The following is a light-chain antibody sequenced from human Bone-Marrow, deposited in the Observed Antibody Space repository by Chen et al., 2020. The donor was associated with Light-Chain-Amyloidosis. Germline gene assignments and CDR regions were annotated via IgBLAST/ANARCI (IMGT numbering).Light chain of an antibody. J-gene: IGLJ2*01. Sequence: SSDPTQPPSVAVSPGQTARSTCPGDDLPTKYAYWYQQKPGQAPGLVIHRDTERPSGISERFSGSSSGTTATLTISGVQAEDEADYHCQSADSSGTYEVIFGGGTKLTVL. CDR1: DLPTKY. CDR3: QSADSSGTYEVI. V-gene: IGLV3-25*03. CDR2: RDT.